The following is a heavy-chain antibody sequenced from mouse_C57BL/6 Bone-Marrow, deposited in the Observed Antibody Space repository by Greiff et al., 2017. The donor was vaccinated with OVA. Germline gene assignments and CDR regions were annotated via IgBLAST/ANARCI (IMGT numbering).Heavy chain of an antibody. Sequence: EVKLQESGGGLVQPGGSMKLSCAASGFTFSDAWMDWVRQSPEKGLEWVAEIRNKANNHATYYAESVKGRFTISRDDYKSSVYLQMNSVRAEDTGIYYCTSHLPQSGFDYWGQGTTLTVSS. V-gene: IGHV6-6*01. CDR3: TSHLPQSGFDY. J-gene: IGHJ2*01. CDR2: IRNKANNHAT. D-gene: IGHD1-3*01. CDR1: GFTFSDAW.